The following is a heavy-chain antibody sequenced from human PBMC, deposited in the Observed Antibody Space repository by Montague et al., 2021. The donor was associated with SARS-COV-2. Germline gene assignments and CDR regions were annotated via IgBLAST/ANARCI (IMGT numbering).Heavy chain of an antibody. J-gene: IGHJ3*02. V-gene: IGHV4-61*01. Sequence: SETLSLTCTVSGGSVSSGSYYWSWIRQPPGKGPEWIGYMYYSGSTKYNPSLKSRVTISVDTSKNQFPLKLSSVTAADTAVYYCARDQTHYDFWSAYHPRAFDXWGQGTMVTVSS. CDR2: MYYSGST. D-gene: IGHD3-3*01. CDR1: GGSVSSGSYY. CDR3: ARDQTHYDFWSAYHPRAFDX.